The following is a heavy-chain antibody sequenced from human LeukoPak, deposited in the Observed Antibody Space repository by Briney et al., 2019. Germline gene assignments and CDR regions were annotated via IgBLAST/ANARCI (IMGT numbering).Heavy chain of an antibody. D-gene: IGHD3-10*01. Sequence: KASGTLSLTCAVYGGSFSGYYWSWIRQPPGKGLEWIGEINHSGSTNYNPSLKSRVTISVDTSKNQFSLKLSSVTAADTAVYYCARGQGRRPMAPADYWGQGTLVTVSS. V-gene: IGHV4-34*01. J-gene: IGHJ4*02. CDR3: ARGQGRRPMAPADY. CDR2: INHSGST. CDR1: GGSFSGYY.